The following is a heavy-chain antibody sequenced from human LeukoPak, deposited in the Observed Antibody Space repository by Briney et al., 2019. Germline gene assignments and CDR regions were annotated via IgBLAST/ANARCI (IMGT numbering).Heavy chain of an antibody. CDR1: GFTFSSYE. V-gene: IGHV3-48*03. CDR3: ARDYSNNY. CDR2: ISSSGSTI. D-gene: IGHD4-11*01. J-gene: IGHJ4*02. Sequence: GGSLRLSCAASGFTFSSYEMNWVRQAPGKGLEWVSYISSSGSTIYYADFVKGRFTISRDNAKKSLYLKMDSLRAEDTAVYYCARDYSNNYWGQGTLVTVSS.